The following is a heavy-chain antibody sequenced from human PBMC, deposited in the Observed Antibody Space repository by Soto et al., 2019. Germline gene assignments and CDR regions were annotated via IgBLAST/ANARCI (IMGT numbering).Heavy chain of an antibody. CDR2: ISHDGSNK. D-gene: IGHD3-3*01. CDR1: GFTFSSYG. J-gene: IGHJ6*02. V-gene: IGHV3-30*18. Sequence: ESGGGVVQPGRSLRLSCAASGFTFSSYGMHWVRQAPGKGLQWVAVISHDGSNKYYADSLKGRFTISRDNSKNTLYLQMNSLRAEDTAVYYCAKAPPRITIFGVGYYYGMDVWGQGTTVTVSS. CDR3: AKAPPRITIFGVGYYYGMDV.